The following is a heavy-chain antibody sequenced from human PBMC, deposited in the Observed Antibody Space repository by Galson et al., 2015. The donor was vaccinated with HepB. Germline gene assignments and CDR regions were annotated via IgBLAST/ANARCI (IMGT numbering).Heavy chain of an antibody. CDR2: INPSDSYT. CDR3: VATPQGYGMGV. V-gene: IGHV5-10-1*01. J-gene: IGHJ6*02. CDR1: GYTFTNYW. Sequence: QSGAEVKKPGESLRISCQGSGYTFTNYWISWVRQKPGKGLEWMLNINPSDSYTNYNPSFQGHVSISADKSINTAYLQWSSLQASDTAMYYCVATPQGYGMGVWGHGITVTVSS.